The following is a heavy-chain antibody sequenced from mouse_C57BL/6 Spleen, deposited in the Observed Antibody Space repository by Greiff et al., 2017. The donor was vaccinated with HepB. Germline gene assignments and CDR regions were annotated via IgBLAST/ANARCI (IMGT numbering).Heavy chain of an antibody. CDR1: GFNIKNTY. D-gene: IGHD1-1*01. CDR2: IDPANGNT. V-gene: IGHV14-3*01. J-gene: IGHJ4*01. CDR3: ARRDYYGSSWDYAMDY. Sequence: EVQLQQSVAELVRPGASVKLSCTASGFNIKNTYMHWVKQRPEQGLEWIGRIDPANGNTKYAPKFQGKATITADTSSNTAYLQLSSLTSEDTAIYYCARRDYYGSSWDYAMDYWGQGTSVTVSS.